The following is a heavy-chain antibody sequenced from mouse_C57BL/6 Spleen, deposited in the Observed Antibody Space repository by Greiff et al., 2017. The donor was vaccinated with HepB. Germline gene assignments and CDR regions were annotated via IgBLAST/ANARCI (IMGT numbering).Heavy chain of an antibody. CDR1: GYTFTSYW. V-gene: IGHV1-69*01. Sequence: QVQLQQPGAELVMPGASVKLSCKASGYTFTSYWMHWVKQRPGQGLVWIGEIDPSDSYTNYNQKFKGKSTLTVDKSSSTAYMQLSSLTSEDSAVYYCARGDYYGSPAWFAYWGQGTLVTVSA. CDR3: ARGDYYGSPAWFAY. J-gene: IGHJ3*01. D-gene: IGHD1-1*01. CDR2: IDPSDSYT.